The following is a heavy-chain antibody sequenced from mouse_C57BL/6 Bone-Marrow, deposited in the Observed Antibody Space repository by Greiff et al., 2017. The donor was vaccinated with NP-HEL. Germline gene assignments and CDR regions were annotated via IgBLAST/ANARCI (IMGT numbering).Heavy chain of an antibody. Sequence: VPLQPSGPGLVKPSQSLFLTCSITGFPITSGYFWICIRQSPGKPLEWMGYITHSGETFYNPSLQSPISITRETSKNQFFLQLNSVTTEDTAMYYCAGDKCITTADFDYWGQGTTLTVSS. V-gene: IGHV12-3*01. D-gene: IGHD1-1*01. CDR1: GFPITSGYF. CDR3: AGDKCITTADFDY. CDR2: ITHSGET. J-gene: IGHJ2*01.